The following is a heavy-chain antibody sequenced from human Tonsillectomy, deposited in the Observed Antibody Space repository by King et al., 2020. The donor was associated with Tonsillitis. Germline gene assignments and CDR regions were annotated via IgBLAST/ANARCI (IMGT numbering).Heavy chain of an antibody. J-gene: IGHJ5*02. V-gene: IGHV4-61*01. Sequence: VQLQESGPGLVKPSETLSLTCTVSGGSVSSGSYYWSWIRQPPGKGLEWIGYIYYSGSTNYNPSLKSRVTISVDTSKNQFSLKLSSVTAADTAVYYCARDRRWELLRWFDPRGQGTLVTVSS. CDR3: ARDRRWELLRWFDP. D-gene: IGHD1-26*01. CDR1: GGSVSSGSYY. CDR2: IYYSGST.